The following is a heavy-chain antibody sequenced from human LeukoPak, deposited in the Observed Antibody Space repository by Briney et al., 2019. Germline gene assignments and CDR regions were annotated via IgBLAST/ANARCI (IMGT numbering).Heavy chain of an antibody. CDR2: MNPNSGNT. Sequence: ASVKVSCKASGYTFTSYDINWVRQATGQGLEWMGWMNPNSGNTGYAQKFQGRVTMTRNTSISTAYMELSSLRSEDTAVYYCARGLRQLVPYYYYVMDVWGQGTKVTVSS. D-gene: IGHD6-6*01. CDR3: ARGLRQLVPYYYYVMDV. CDR1: GYTFTSYD. V-gene: IGHV1-8*01. J-gene: IGHJ6*02.